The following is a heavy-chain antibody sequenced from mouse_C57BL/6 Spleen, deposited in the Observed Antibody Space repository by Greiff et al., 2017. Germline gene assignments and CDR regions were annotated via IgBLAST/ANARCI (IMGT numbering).Heavy chain of an antibody. CDR3: TTEEGNYDVYYFDY. J-gene: IGHJ2*01. Sequence: QVQLQQSGAELVRPGASVTLSCKASGYTFTDYEMHWVKQTPVHGLEWIGAIDPETGGTAYNQKFKGKAILTADKSSSTAYMELRSLTSEDSAVYYCTTEEGNYDVYYFDYWGQGTTLTVSS. CDR2: IDPETGGT. D-gene: IGHD2-1*01. V-gene: IGHV1-15*01. CDR1: GYTFTDYE.